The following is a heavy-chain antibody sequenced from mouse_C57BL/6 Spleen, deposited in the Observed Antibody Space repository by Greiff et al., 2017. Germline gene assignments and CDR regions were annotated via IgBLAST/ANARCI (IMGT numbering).Heavy chain of an antibody. V-gene: IGHV1-54*01. CDR3: ARCGYSIPYYAIDY. CDR1: GYAFTHYL. Sequence: VQLQQSGAELVRPGTSVKVSCKASGYAFTHYLIEWVKQRPGQGLEWIGVINPGSGGTNYNEKLKGKATLTVDKSSSTAYMQLSSLTSEDSAVYFGARCGYSIPYYAIDYWGQGTSVTVAS. J-gene: IGHJ4*01. CDR2: INPGSGGT. D-gene: IGHD2-5*01.